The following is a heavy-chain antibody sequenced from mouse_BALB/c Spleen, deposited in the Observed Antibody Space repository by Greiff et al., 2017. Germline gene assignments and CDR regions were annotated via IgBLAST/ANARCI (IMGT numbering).Heavy chain of an antibody. CDR3: ARYTVVAYYAMDY. Sequence: LQQPGSELVRPGASVKLSCKASGYTFTSYWMHWVKQRPGQGLEWIGNIYPGSGSTNYDEKFKSKATLTADKSSSTAYMQLSSLTSEDSAVYYCARYTVVAYYAMDYWGQGTSVTVSS. D-gene: IGHD1-1*01. CDR1: GYTFTSYW. J-gene: IGHJ4*01. CDR2: IYPGSGST. V-gene: IGHV1S22*01.